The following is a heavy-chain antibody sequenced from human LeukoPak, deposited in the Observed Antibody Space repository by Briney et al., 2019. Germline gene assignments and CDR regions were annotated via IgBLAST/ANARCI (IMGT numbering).Heavy chain of an antibody. Sequence: GASVKVSCKTSGNSLTSYYMHWVRQAPGQGLEWMGIINPSGSNTTYAQRFQGRLTMTRDTSTSTVYMELSSLRSEDTAVYYCARGQYYYYMDVWGKGTTVTVSS. CDR3: ARGQYYYYMDV. J-gene: IGHJ6*03. CDR1: GNSLTSYY. V-gene: IGHV1-46*01. CDR2: INPSGSNT.